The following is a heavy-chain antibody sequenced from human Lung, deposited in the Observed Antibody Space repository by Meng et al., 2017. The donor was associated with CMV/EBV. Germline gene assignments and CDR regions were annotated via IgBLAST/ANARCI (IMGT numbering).Heavy chain of an antibody. CDR2: IHPHRGDT. V-gene: IGHV1-2*02. CDR3: ARDNNWAPDY. D-gene: IGHD1-1*01. Sequence: ASXXVSCKASGYTLTAHDFHWVRQAPGQGLEWMGWIHPHRGDTNYAQKFQGRVTLTRDTSINTGYMELTRLTSDDTAVYYCARDNNWAPDYWAQGTLVTVSS. CDR1: GYTLTAHD. J-gene: IGHJ4*02.